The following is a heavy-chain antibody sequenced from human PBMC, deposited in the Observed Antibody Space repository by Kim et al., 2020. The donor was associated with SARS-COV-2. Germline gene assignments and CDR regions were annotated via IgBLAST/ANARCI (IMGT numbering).Heavy chain of an antibody. D-gene: IGHD3-3*01. CDR3: ARDGVGENYFDY. CDR2: IYYSGST. V-gene: IGHV4-39*07. Sequence: SETLSLTCTVSGGSISSSSYYWGWIRQPPGKGLEWIGSIYYSGSTYYNPSLKSRVTISVDTSKNQFSLKLSSVTAADTAVYYCARDGVGENYFDYWGQGTLVTVSS. CDR1: GGSISSSSYY. J-gene: IGHJ4*02.